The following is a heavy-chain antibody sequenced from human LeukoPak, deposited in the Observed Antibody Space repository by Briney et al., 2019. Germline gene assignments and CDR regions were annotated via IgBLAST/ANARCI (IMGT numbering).Heavy chain of an antibody. V-gene: IGHV1-69*05. CDR3: AIYDSLGYFDY. CDR1: GGTFSSYA. Sequence: GASVKVSCKASGGTFSSYAISWVRQAPGQGLEWMGGIIPIFGTANYAQKFQGRVTITTDEPTSTAYMELSSLRSEDTAVYYCAIYDSLGYFDYWGQGTLVTVSS. CDR2: IIPIFGTA. D-gene: IGHD3-3*01. J-gene: IGHJ4*02.